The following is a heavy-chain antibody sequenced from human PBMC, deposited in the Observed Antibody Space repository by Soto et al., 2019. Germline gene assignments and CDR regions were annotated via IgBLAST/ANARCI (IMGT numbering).Heavy chain of an antibody. CDR3: ARLFPRVVPAAIYFDY. CDR2: IFYTGST. CDR1: GCPFSRGGYS. Sequence: SETLSLTCTVSGCPFSRGGYSWSLIRQHPGKGLECIGYIFYTGSTYYNPTLKSRVTMSVDTSKRQFSLNLSSLTAADTAVYYCARLFPRVVPAAIYFDYWGQGTLVTVS. V-gene: IGHV4-31*03. J-gene: IGHJ4*02. D-gene: IGHD2-2*01.